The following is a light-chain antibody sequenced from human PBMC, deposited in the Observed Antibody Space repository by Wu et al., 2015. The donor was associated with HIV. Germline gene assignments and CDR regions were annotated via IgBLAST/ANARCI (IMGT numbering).Light chain of an antibody. CDR1: QSVSSNY. Sequence: EIVMTQSPATLSVSPGERVTLSCRASQSVSSNYLVWYQQRPGQAPRLLIYGSSNRAAGIPDRFSGSGSGTDFTLTINRLEPEDFAVYYCQQYDGSPLTFGGGTKVEIK. CDR3: QQYDGSPLT. J-gene: IGKJ4*01. V-gene: IGKV3-20*01. CDR2: GSS.